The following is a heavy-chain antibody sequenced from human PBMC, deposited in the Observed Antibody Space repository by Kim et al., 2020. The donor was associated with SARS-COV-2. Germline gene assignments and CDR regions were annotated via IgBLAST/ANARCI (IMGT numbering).Heavy chain of an antibody. CDR2: IYYTGST. D-gene: IGHD3-22*01. Sequence: SETLSRTCTVSGGSISSYYWSWIRQPPGKGLEWIGYIYYTGSTNYNPSLKSRVTISVDTSKNQFSLKLSSVTAADTAVYYCERQGGWLFNDAFDIWGQGTMVTVSS. J-gene: IGHJ3*02. CDR3: ERQGGWLFNDAFDI. CDR1: GGSISSYY. V-gene: IGHV4-59*08.